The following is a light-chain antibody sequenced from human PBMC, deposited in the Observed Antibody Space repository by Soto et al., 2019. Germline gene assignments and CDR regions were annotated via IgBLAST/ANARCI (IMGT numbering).Light chain of an antibody. V-gene: IGKV1-9*01. CDR1: QAISSH. J-gene: IGKJ2*01. CDR2: GAS. Sequence: DIQLTQSPSFLSASVGGRVTITCRASQAISSHLAWYQQKPGKAPNLLIYGASTLQSGVPSRFSGSGSGTQFTLTISSLQPEDFATYYCQHSYSSPTFGQGTKLEIK. CDR3: QHSYSSPT.